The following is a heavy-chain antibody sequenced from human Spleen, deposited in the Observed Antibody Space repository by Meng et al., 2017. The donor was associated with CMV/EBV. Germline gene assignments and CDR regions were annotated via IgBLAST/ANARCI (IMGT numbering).Heavy chain of an antibody. CDR2: ISGSGYDT. D-gene: IGHD6-6*01. V-gene: IGHV3-23*01. Sequence: GGSLRLSCAASAFTFSNYAMTWVRQAPGKGLEWISGISGSGYDTYYADTVRGRFTISRDNSKNTLYLQMSRLRAEDTAVYYCARGGLWHSTSFPFDYWGQGTLVTVSS. CDR1: AFTFSNYA. CDR3: ARGGLWHSTSFPFDY. J-gene: IGHJ4*02.